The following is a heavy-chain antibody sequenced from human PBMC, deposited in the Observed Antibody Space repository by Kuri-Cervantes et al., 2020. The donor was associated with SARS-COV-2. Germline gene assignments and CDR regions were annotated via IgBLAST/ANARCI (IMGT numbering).Heavy chain of an antibody. CDR2: INPSGGST. V-gene: IGHV1-46*01. CDR3: ARDRGYYDFWSGYYDVWFDP. CDR1: GYTFSSYH. J-gene: IGHJ5*02. Sequence: ASVKVSCKASGYTFSSYHMHWVRQAPGQGLEWMGIINPSGGSTSYAQKFQGRVTMTRDTSTSTVYMEPSSLRSEDTAVYYCARDRGYYDFWSGYYDVWFDPWGQGTLVTVSS. D-gene: IGHD3-3*01.